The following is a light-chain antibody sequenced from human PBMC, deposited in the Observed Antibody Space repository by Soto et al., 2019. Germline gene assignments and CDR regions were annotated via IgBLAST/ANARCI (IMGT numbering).Light chain of an antibody. Sequence: IQLTQSPSSLSASVGDRVTITCRASQGISSYLGWYQQKPGKAPNLLIYGASTLQSGVPSRFSGSGSGTEFTLTISSLQPEDFATYSCQQVNSYPLTFGGGTKVDIK. CDR3: QQVNSYPLT. J-gene: IGKJ4*01. V-gene: IGKV1-9*01. CDR2: GAS. CDR1: QGISSY.